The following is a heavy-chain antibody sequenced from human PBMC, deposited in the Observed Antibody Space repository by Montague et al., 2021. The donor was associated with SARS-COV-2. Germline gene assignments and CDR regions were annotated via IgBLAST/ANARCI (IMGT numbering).Heavy chain of an antibody. Sequence: RTNYNPSLESRVTMSIDTSKNQFSLKLRSVTAADTAVYFCAREGLHNWFDPWGQGTLVIVSS. CDR2: RT. CDR3: AREGLHNWFDP. V-gene: IGHV4-4*07. J-gene: IGHJ5*02.